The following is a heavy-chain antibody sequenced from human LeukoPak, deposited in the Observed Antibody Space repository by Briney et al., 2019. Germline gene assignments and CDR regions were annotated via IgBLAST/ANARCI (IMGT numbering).Heavy chain of an antibody. CDR2: ISYDGSNK. CDR1: GFTFSSYA. V-gene: IGHV3-30*04. CDR3: ATGLDY. J-gene: IGHJ4*02. Sequence: GGSLRLSCAASGFTFSSYAMHWVRQAPGKGLEWVAVISYDGSNKYYADSVKGRFTISRDNSKNTLYLQMNSLRAEDTAVYYCATGLDYWGQGTLVTVSS. D-gene: IGHD2-21*01.